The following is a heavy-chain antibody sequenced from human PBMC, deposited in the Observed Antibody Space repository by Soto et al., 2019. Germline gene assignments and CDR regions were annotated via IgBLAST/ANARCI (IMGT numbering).Heavy chain of an antibody. J-gene: IGHJ4*02. D-gene: IGHD3-10*01. CDR2: IYSGGST. V-gene: IGHV4-4*07. CDR1: CASMTTSY. Sequence: EPLSPTCTKACASMTTSYWSKIRQPAAKRLEWIGRIYSGGSTNYHPSLRSRVTVSVDMSKTQFSLNLSSVTAADTAVYYCARGPGGFGEFSLDYWGQGNLVTVSS. CDR3: ARGPGGFGEFSLDY.